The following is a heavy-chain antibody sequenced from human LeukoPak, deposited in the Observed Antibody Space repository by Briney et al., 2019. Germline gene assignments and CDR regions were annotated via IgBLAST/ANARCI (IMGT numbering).Heavy chain of an antibody. V-gene: IGHV3-30*18. Sequence: PGGSLRLSCAASGFTFSNYVMQWVRQAPGKGLEWVALIAHDGSNKYYADSVKGRFTISRDNSKNTLYLQMNSLRAEDTAVYYCAKDRVRYSSSCDYWGQGSLVTVSS. CDR2: IAHDGSNK. J-gene: IGHJ4*02. D-gene: IGHD6-13*01. CDR1: GFTFSNYV. CDR3: AKDRVRYSSSCDY.